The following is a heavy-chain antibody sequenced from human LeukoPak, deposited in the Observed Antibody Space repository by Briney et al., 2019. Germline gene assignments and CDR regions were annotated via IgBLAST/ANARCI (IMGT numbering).Heavy chain of an antibody. CDR2: ISFDGSNK. CDR1: GFTFSYYG. V-gene: IGHV3-30*18. CDR3: AKPYYDLWSAYSGGGSMNV. J-gene: IGHJ6*02. D-gene: IGHD3-3*01. Sequence: PGGSLRLSCAASGFTFSYYGMHWVRQAPGKGLEWVAFISFDGSNKYYADSVKGRFAISRDNSENTLYLRMNSLRAEDTALYYCAKPYYDLWSAYSGGGSMNVWGQGTTVTVSS.